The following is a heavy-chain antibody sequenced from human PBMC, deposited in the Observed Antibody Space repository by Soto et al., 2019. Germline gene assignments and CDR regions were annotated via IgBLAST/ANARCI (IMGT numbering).Heavy chain of an antibody. D-gene: IGHD1-7*01. CDR3: ARARRYNWNYGWFDP. J-gene: IGHJ5*02. Sequence: QVQLVQSGAEVKKPGASVKVSCKASGYTFTSYGISWVRQAPGQGLEWMGWISPYNGNTNYAQNLQGRVTMTTDQSTSTAYMELRSLRSDDTAVYYCARARRYNWNYGWFDPWGQGTLVTVSS. V-gene: IGHV1-18*01. CDR2: ISPYNGNT. CDR1: GYTFTSYG.